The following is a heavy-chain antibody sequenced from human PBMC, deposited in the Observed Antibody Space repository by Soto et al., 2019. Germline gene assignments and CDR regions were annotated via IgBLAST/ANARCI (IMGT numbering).Heavy chain of an antibody. CDR2: INHSGST. D-gene: IGHD6-19*01. CDR1: GGSFSPYF. Sequence: QVQLQQWGAGLLKPSETLSLTCAVYGGSFSPYFWSWIRQPPGKGLEWIGEINHSGSTNYNPSLTRRATLSVDTSKNHVSLKLTSVTAAYTAVYYCARLASGWQYYYFDFWGRGTPVTVSS. V-gene: IGHV4-34*01. CDR3: ARLASGWQYYYFDF. J-gene: IGHJ2*01.